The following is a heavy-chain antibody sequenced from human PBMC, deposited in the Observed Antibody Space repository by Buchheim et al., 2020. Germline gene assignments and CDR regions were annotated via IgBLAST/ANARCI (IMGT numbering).Heavy chain of an antibody. CDR2: IHASSSPI. CDR3: VRDGNIAGNFEF. D-gene: IGHD2-15*01. V-gene: IGHV3-48*04. CDR1: EFTFSNYN. J-gene: IGHJ4*02. Sequence: EVQLVESGGGLVQPGGSLRLSCEVSEFTFSNYNXDWVRQAPGKGLEWVSYIHASSSPIYYAASVKGRFTVSRDNAQNALSLQMNSLSAEDTAVYYCVRDGNIAGNFEFWGQGTL.